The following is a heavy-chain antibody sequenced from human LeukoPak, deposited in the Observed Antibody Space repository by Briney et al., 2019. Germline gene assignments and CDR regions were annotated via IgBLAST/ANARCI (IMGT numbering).Heavy chain of an antibody. D-gene: IGHD2-8*02. V-gene: IGHV4-39*01. J-gene: IGHJ4*02. CDR3: ARRLEMPWGCDDN. Sequence: PSETLSLTCTVSGGSISSSSYYWGWIRQPPGKGLEWIGSIYYSGSTYYNPSLKGRVTISVDTSKNQFSLKLSSVTAADTAVYYCARRLEMPWGCDDNWGQGTLVTVSS. CDR1: GGSISSSSYY. CDR2: IYYSGST.